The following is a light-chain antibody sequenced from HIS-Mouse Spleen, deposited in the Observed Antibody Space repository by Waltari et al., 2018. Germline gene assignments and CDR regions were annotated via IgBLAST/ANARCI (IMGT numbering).Light chain of an antibody. J-gene: IGLJ2*01. Sequence: QSVLTQPPSASGTPGQRVTISCSGSSSNIGSNYVYWYQQLPGTAPKLTISRDTQRPSGVPGRFSGSKSGASASLAISGLRSEDEADYYCAAWDDSLSGVFGGGTKLTVL. V-gene: IGLV1-47*01. CDR3: AAWDDSLSGV. CDR1: SSNIGSNY. CDR2: RDT.